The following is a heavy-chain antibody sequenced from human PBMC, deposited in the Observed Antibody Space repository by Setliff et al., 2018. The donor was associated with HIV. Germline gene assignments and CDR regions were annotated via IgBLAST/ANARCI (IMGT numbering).Heavy chain of an antibody. J-gene: IGHJ3*02. D-gene: IGHD3-22*01. V-gene: IGHV3-11*04. Sequence: GGSLRLSCAASGFTVSSDYMSWVRQAPGKGLEWISYSSDTGSTTYYGDSVKGRFTISRDNPKNSVYLQMSGLRVEDTAVYYCARDPHYYDSSGYYSMFDIWGQGTVVTVSS. CDR3: ARDPHYYDSSGYYSMFDI. CDR2: SSDTGSTT. CDR1: GFTVSSDY.